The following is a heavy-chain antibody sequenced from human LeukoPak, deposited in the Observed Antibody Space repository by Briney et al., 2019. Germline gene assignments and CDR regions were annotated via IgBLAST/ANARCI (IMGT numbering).Heavy chain of an antibody. D-gene: IGHD3-3*01. Sequence: SSVKVSCKASGGTFSSYTISWVRQAPGQGLEWMGRIIPILGIANYAQKFQGRATITADKSTNTAYMALSSLRSEDTAVYYCANYDFWWSRGLDPWGQGTLVTVSS. CDR2: IIPILGIA. V-gene: IGHV1-69*02. CDR3: ANYDFWWSRGLDP. CDR1: GGTFSSYT. J-gene: IGHJ5*02.